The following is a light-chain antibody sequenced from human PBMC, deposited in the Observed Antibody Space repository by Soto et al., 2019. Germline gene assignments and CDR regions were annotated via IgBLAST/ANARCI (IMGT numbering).Light chain of an antibody. Sequence: EIVMTQSPATLSVSPGERVTLSCRASQSVSSNFAWYQQKPGQAPRLLIYAASTRSTGIPAMFMGSGSGTEFTLTISSLQSEDVAVYYCQQYYNWPPFTFGQGTKLEIK. CDR1: QSVSSN. J-gene: IGKJ2*01. CDR2: AAS. V-gene: IGKV3-15*01. CDR3: QQYYNWPPFT.